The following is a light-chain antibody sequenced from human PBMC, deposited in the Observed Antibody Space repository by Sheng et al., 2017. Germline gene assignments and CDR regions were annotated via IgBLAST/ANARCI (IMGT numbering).Light chain of an antibody. J-gene: IGKJ4*02. CDR3: QQYMTYSSLS. Sequence: DIQLTQSPSFLSASVGDRVTITCRASQDISNYLAWYQQKPGKAPKLLIYGVSTLQSGVPSRFSGSGSGTEFTLTISSLQPDDFATYYCQQYMTYSSLSFGGGTKVEIK. CDR1: QDISNY. CDR2: GVS. V-gene: IGKV1-9*01.